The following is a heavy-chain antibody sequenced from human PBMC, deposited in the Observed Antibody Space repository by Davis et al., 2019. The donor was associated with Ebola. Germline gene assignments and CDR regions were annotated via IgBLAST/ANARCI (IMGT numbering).Heavy chain of an antibody. CDR1: GFTFSLTD. CDR2: INGGSWST. CDR3: AKGGLWIQLWTIANYFDT. Sequence: GGSLRLSCAASGFTFSLTDMNWFRQAPGRGLEWISNINGGSWSTSYADSVKGRFTISRDNAKNTLYLQMNSLRAEDTAVYYCAKGGLWIQLWTIANYFDTWGQGIQVTVSS. V-gene: IGHV3-23*01. D-gene: IGHD5-18*01. J-gene: IGHJ5*02.